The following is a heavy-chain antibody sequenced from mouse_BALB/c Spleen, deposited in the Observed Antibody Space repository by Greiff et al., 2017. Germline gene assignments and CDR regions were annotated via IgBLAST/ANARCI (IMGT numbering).Heavy chain of an antibody. Sequence: EVKLMESGGGLVQPGGSLRLSCATSGFTFSDFYMEWVRQPPGKRLEWIAASRNKANDYTTEYSASVKGRFIVSRDTSQSILYLQMNALRAEDTAIYYCARAPTGAFFDYWGQGTTLTVSS. CDR3: ARAPTGAFFDY. J-gene: IGHJ2*01. CDR1: GFTFSDFY. V-gene: IGHV7-1*02. CDR2: SRNKANDYTT. D-gene: IGHD4-1*02.